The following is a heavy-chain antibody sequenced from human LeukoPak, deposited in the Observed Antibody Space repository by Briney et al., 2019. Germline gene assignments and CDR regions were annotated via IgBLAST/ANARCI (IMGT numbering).Heavy chain of an antibody. J-gene: IGHJ5*02. Sequence: SETLSLTCTVSGGSISSSSYSWGWIRQPPGKGLEWIGSIYYSGSTYFNPSLKSRVTISVDTSKNQFSLKLNSVTAADTAVYYCARHVRKRGIAAAGSPGWFDPWGQGALVTVSS. V-gene: IGHV4-39*01. CDR2: IYYSGST. D-gene: IGHD6-13*01. CDR1: GGSISSSSYS. CDR3: ARHVRKRGIAAAGSPGWFDP.